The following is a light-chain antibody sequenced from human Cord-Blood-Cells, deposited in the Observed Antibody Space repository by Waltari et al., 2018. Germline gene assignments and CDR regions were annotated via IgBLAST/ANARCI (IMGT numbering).Light chain of an antibody. CDR1: QSVSSN. CDR3: QQYNNWPRT. J-gene: IGKJ1*01. Sequence: EIVMTHSPATLSVSPGERANLSCRASQSVSSNLAWYQQKPGQAPRLLIYGASTRATGIPARFSGSGSGTEFTLTISSLQSEDFAVYYCQQYNNWPRTFGQGTKVEIK. V-gene: IGKV3-15*01. CDR2: GAS.